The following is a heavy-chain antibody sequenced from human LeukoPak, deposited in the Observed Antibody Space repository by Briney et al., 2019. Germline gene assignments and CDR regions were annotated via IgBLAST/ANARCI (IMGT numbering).Heavy chain of an antibody. D-gene: IGHD1-14*01. V-gene: IGHV4-59*01. CDR3: ARDNPDWYFDL. Sequence: SEALSLTCTVSGGSISSYYWSWIRQPPGKGLEWIGYIYYSGSTNYNPSLKSRVTISVDTSKNQFSLKLSSVTAADTAVYYCARDNPDWYFDLWGRGTLVTVSS. CDR2: IYYSGST. CDR1: GGSISSYY. J-gene: IGHJ2*01.